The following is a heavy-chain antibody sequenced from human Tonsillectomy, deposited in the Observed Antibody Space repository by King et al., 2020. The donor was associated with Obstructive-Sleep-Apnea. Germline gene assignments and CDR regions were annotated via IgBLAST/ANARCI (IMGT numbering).Heavy chain of an antibody. CDR1: GFTFTSYS. V-gene: IGHV3-30-3*01. CDR3: AREYYGSGTDAFDI. D-gene: IGHD3-10*01. Sequence: VQLVESGGGVVQPGRSLRLSCAASGFTFTSYSMHWGRQAPGKGLAWVAVIFDDGNNKDYADSVKGRFTISRENSDKKLYLQMNNLRADDTAIYYCAREYYGSGTDAFDIWGQGTRVTVSS. CDR2: IFDDGNNK. J-gene: IGHJ3*02.